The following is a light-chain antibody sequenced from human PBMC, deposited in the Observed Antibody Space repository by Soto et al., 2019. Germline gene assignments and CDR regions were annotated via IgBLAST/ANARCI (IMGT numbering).Light chain of an antibody. J-gene: IGLJ1*01. V-gene: IGLV2-14*01. CDR3: SSYTTDSTYV. Sequence: QSVLTQPASVSGSPGQSITISCTGTSSDVGGYNYVSWYQKHPGKAPKLMIYDVSNRPSGVSNRFSGSKSGNTASLTISGLQAEDEADYYCSSYTTDSTYVFGTGTKLTVL. CDR1: SSDVGGYNY. CDR2: DVS.